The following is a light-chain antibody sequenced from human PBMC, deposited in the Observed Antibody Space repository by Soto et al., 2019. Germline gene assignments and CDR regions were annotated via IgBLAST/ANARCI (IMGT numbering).Light chain of an antibody. CDR3: QQYNNWPPYT. V-gene: IGKV3-15*01. J-gene: IGKJ2*01. Sequence: EIVMTQSPATLSVSQGERATLSCRASQSVSSNLAWYQQKPGQAPRLLIHGASTRATGIPVRFSGSGSGTEFTLTISSLQSEDFAVYYCQQYNNWPPYTFGQGTKLEIK. CDR1: QSVSSN. CDR2: GAS.